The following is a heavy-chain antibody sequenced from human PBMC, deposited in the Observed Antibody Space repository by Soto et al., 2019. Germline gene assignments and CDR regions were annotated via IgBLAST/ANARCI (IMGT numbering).Heavy chain of an antibody. Sequence: PSETLSLTCAVYGGSLSGYYWSWIRQPPGKGLEWIGEINHSGSTNYNPSLKSRVTISVDTSKNQFSLKLSSVAAADTAVYYCARGRVFGVVSWFDPWGQGTLVTVSS. CDR1: GGSLSGYY. V-gene: IGHV4-34*01. CDR2: INHSGST. J-gene: IGHJ5*02. D-gene: IGHD3-3*01. CDR3: ARGRVFGVVSWFDP.